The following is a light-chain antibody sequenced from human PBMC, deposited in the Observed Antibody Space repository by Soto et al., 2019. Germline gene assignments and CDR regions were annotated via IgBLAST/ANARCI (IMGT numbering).Light chain of an antibody. CDR3: SSYTSSNTYV. V-gene: IGLV2-14*03. CDR2: DVS. J-gene: IGLJ1*01. Sequence: QSALTQPASVSGSPGQSIAISFTGTSSDVGGYNYVSWYQHHPGKVPQIMIYDVSSRPSGVSDRFSGSKSGSTASLTISGLQAEDEADYYCSSYTSSNTYVFGTGTKLTVL. CDR1: SSDVGGYNY.